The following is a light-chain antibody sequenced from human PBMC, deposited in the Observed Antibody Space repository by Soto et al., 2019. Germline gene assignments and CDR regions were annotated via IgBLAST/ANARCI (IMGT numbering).Light chain of an antibody. J-gene: IGKJ4*01. Sequence: DIQMTQSPSTLSASVGDRVTITCRASQSINSWLAWYQQKPGKAPKLLIYKASSLESGVPSRFSGSGSGTEFTLTISGLQPDDFATYYCQQYRSYSLTFGGGTRVEIK. CDR2: KAS. V-gene: IGKV1-5*03. CDR3: QQYRSYSLT. CDR1: QSINSW.